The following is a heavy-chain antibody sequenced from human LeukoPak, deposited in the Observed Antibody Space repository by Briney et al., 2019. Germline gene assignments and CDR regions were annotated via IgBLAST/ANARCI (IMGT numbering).Heavy chain of an antibody. CDR1: GGSISNYY. CDR3: ARIANNGYYLFDY. D-gene: IGHD3-22*01. V-gene: IGHV4-59*01. Sequence: SETLSLTCTVSGGSISNYYWSWIRQPPGKGLEWIGYIYYSGSTNYNPSLKSRVTISVDTPKNQFSLKVSSLTAADTAVYFCARIANNGYYLFDYWGQGIRVTVSS. CDR2: IYYSGST. J-gene: IGHJ4*02.